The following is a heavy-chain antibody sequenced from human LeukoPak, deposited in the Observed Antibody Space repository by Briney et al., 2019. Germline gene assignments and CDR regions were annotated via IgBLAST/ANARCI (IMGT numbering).Heavy chain of an antibody. D-gene: IGHD3-22*01. CDR3: AINYYDSSGYLD. V-gene: IGHV3-30*02. J-gene: IGHJ4*02. CDR1: EFSVGSNY. Sequence: GGSLRLSCAASEFSVGSNYMTWVRQAPGKGLEWVAFIRYDGSNKYYADSVKGRFTISRDNSKNTLYLQMNSLRAEDTAVYYCAINYYDSSGYLDWGQGTLVTVSS. CDR2: IRYDGSNK.